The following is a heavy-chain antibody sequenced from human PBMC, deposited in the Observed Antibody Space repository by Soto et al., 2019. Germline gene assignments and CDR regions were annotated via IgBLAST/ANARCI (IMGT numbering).Heavy chain of an antibody. CDR2: IIPIFGTA. CDR1: GGTFSSYA. J-gene: IGHJ5*02. Sequence: SVKVSCKASGGTFSSYAITWVRQAPGQGLEWMGGIIPIFGTANYAQKFQARVTITADESTSTAYMELSSLRSEDTAVYYCARDRGPSSGYYPYXFDPWGQGTLVTVS. CDR3: ARDRGPSSGYYPYXFDP. V-gene: IGHV1-69*13. D-gene: IGHD3-22*01.